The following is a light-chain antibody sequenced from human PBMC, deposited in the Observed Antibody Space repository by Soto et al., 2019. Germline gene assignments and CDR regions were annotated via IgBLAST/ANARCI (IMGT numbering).Light chain of an antibody. V-gene: IGLV2-14*01. CDR1: RSDVGGYDY. Sequence: QFALNQPASVSGSPGQSSTLPCTGNRSDVGGYDYVSWYQQHPGKAPKLMIYEVTNRPSGVSDRFSGSKSGNTATLGISGLQAEDEADYFCSSYTTSSTLVFGTGTKVT. CDR3: SSYTTSSTLV. J-gene: IGLJ1*01. CDR2: EVT.